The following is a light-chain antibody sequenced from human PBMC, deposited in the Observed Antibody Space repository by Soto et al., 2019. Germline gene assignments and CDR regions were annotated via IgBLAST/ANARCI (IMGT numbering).Light chain of an antibody. CDR2: DAS. Sequence: EIVLTQSPGTLSLSPGERATLSCRASQSVSSSYLAWYQQKPGQAPRLLIFDASSRATGISDRFSGSGSGTDFTLTISRLEPEDFATYYCQQLKSFPLSFGGGTTVEIK. CDR1: QSVSSSY. V-gene: IGKV3D-20*02. CDR3: QQLKSFPLS. J-gene: IGKJ4*01.